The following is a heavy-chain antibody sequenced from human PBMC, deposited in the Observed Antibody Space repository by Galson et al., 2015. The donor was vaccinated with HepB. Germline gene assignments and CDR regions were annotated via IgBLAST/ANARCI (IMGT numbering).Heavy chain of an antibody. D-gene: IGHD2-2*01. CDR2: IDWDDDK. J-gene: IGHJ3*02. CDR3: ARSRGYCTSTSCYSGAFDI. Sequence: VKPTQTLTLTCTFSGFSLSTRGLCVSWIRQSPGKALEWLARIDWDDDKYYSTSLKARLALSRDTAKNQVVLTMTNMDPVDTATYYCARSRGYCTSTSCYSGAFDIWGQGTLVTVSS. CDR1: GFSLSTRGLC. V-gene: IGHV2-70*11.